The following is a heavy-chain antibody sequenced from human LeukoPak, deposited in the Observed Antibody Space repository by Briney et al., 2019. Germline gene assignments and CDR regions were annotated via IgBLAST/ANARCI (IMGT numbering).Heavy chain of an antibody. CDR2: IYHSGST. CDR1: GGSLSSNNW. D-gene: IGHD6-13*01. CDR3: AREGPRIAAAGAGAFDI. V-gene: IGHV4-4*02. Sequence: SETLSLTCAVSGGSLSSNNWWSWVRQPPGKGLEWIAEIYHSGSTNYNPSLKSRLTISVDKSKNQFSLRLSSVTAADTAVYYCAREGPRIAAAGAGAFDIWGQGTMVTVSS. J-gene: IGHJ3*02.